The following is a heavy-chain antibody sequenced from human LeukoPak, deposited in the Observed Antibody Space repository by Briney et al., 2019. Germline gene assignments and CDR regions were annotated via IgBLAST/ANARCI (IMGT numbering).Heavy chain of an antibody. J-gene: IGHJ4*02. V-gene: IGHV1-69-2*01. CDR1: GYTFTDYY. CDR2: VDPEDGET. D-gene: IGHD3-16*02. CDR3: ATPSYRY. Sequence: ASVKVSCKVSGYTFTDYYMNWVQQAPGKGLEWMGLVDPEDGETIYAEKFQGRVTITADTSTDTTYMELSALRPEDTGVYYCATPSYRYWGQGTLVTVSS.